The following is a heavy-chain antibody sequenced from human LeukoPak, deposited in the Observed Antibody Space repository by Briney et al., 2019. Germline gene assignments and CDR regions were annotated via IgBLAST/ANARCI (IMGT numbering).Heavy chain of an antibody. CDR1: GLTFSGSA. D-gene: IGHD2-15*01. Sequence: GGSLRLSCAAPGLTFSGSAVHWVRQSSGKGLEWVGHIDKKDNLYATAYAESVKGRFTISRDDSKDTAFLHMDSLKTEDTALYYCTRDRGTYNWFDPWGQGTLVTVSS. CDR2: IDKKDNLYAT. V-gene: IGHV3-73*01. CDR3: TRDRGTYNWFDP. J-gene: IGHJ5*02.